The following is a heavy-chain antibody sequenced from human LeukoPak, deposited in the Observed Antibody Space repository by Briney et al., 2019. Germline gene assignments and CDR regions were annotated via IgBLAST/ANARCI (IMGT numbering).Heavy chain of an antibody. Sequence: PGRSLRLSCAASGFTFSSYGMHWVRQAPGKGLEWVAVIWYDGSNKYYADSVKGRFTISRDNPKNTLYLQMSSLRDEDTAVYYCAKDGVDYSFEYWGQGTLVTVSS. D-gene: IGHD4-11*01. CDR1: GFTFSSYG. CDR2: IWYDGSNK. V-gene: IGHV3-33*06. J-gene: IGHJ4*02. CDR3: AKDGVDYSFEY.